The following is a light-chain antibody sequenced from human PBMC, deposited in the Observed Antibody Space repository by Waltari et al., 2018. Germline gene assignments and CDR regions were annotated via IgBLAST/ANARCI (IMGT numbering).Light chain of an antibody. CDR2: GTS. CDR1: QDLDNH. Sequence: AIQMTQSPPSLSASVGDTVTITCRASQDLDNHLAWYQQKTGKAPKLLVYGTSILHTMVPSRFSGSGSGTTFALTISSLQPADSATYYCLQDRTGLTFGGGTKVEI. J-gene: IGKJ4*01. V-gene: IGKV1-6*02. CDR3: LQDRTGLT.